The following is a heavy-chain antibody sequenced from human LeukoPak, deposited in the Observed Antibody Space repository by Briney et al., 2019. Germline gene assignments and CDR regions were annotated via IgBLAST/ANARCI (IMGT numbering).Heavy chain of an antibody. V-gene: IGHV4-59*01. CDR2: LYYSGST. J-gene: IGHJ4*02. D-gene: IGHD3/OR15-3a*01. CDR3: ARQTGSGLFILP. CDR1: GGSISSYY. Sequence: PSETLSLTCTVSGGSISSYYWTWIRQPPGKGLEWIGSLYYSGSTNYNPSLKSRVTISVDTSKNQFSLKLSSVTAADTAVYYCARQTGSGLFILPGGQGTLVTVSS.